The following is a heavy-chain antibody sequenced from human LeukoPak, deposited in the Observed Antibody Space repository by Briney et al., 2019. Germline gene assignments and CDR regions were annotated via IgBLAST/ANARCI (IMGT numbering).Heavy chain of an antibody. Sequence: GGSLRLSCAASGFTFSSYAMSWVRQAPGKGLEWVSAISGSGGSTYYADSVKGRFTISRDNAKNSLYLQMNSLRAEDTALYYCAKVLPRYYDSSGYYPAWGQGTLVTVSS. CDR3: AKVLPRYYDSSGYYPA. J-gene: IGHJ5*02. CDR1: GFTFSSYA. D-gene: IGHD3-22*01. V-gene: IGHV3-23*01. CDR2: ISGSGGST.